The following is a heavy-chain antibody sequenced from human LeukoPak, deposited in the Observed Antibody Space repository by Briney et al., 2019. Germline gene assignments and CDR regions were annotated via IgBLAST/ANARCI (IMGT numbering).Heavy chain of an antibody. CDR2: IYSDGTT. Sequence: PGGSLRLSCEASGFXVGSNYISWVRQAPGKGLEWVSLIYSDGTTYYADSVKGRFTLSRHNPKNTLYLQMDSLRAEDTAVYYCARAGYYYDRGGSYFPYDYWGQGTLVTVSS. J-gene: IGHJ4*02. CDR1: GFXVGSNY. V-gene: IGHV3-53*04. CDR3: ARAGYYYDRGGSYFPYDY. D-gene: IGHD3-22*01.